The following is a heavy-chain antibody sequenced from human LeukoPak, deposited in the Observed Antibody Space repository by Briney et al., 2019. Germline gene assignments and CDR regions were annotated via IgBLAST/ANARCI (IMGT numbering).Heavy chain of an antibody. D-gene: IGHD5-24*01. CDR2: INGDGGST. Sequence: GALRLSCAASGFTVSSYWMHWVRQAPGKGLVWVSHINGDGGSTTYADSVKGRFTISRDNAKNTLYLQMNSLRAEDTAVFYCTRSLNYGFDYWGQGTLVTVSS. J-gene: IGHJ4*02. CDR3: TRSLNYGFDY. V-gene: IGHV3-74*03. CDR1: GFTVSSYW.